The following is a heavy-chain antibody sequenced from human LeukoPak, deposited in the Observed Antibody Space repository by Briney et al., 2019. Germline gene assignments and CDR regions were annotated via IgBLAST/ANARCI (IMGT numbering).Heavy chain of an antibody. V-gene: IGHV4-39*01. CDR1: GGSISSSSYY. Sequence: PSETLSLTCTVSGGSISSSSYYWGWIRQPPGKGLEWIGSIYYSGSTYYNPSLKRRVTISVDTSKNQFSLKLSSVTAADTAVYYCARLGGQNSYYDFWSGYFFDYWGQGTLVTVSS. J-gene: IGHJ4*02. CDR2: IYYSGST. CDR3: ARLGGQNSYYDFWSGYFFDY. D-gene: IGHD3-3*01.